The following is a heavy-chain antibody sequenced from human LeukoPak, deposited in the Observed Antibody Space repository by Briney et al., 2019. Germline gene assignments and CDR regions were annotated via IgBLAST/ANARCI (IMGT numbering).Heavy chain of an antibody. V-gene: IGHV3-7*01. Sequence: GGSLRLSCAASGFTFSSSWMTWVRQAPGKGLEWVANIKQDGSEESYVDSVRGRFTISRDNAENSLYLQMNRLRAEDTAVYFCARRTLPYLDVWGKGTTVTVSS. J-gene: IGHJ6*03. D-gene: IGHD1/OR15-1a*01. CDR1: GFTFSSSW. CDR2: IKQDGSEE. CDR3: ARRTLPYLDV.